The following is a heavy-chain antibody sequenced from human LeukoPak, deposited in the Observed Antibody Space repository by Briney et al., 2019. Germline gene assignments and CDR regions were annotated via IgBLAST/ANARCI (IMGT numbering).Heavy chain of an antibody. CDR1: GGSFSGYY. D-gene: IGHD5-18*01. V-gene: IGHV4-34*01. Sequence: SETLSLTCAVYGGSFSGYYWSWIRQPPGKGLEWIGEINHSGSTNYNPSLKSRVTISVDTSKNQFSLKLSSVTAADTAVYYCARLRHNGYSYGYVDYWGQGTLVTASS. J-gene: IGHJ4*02. CDR3: ARLRHNGYSYGYVDY. CDR2: INHSGST.